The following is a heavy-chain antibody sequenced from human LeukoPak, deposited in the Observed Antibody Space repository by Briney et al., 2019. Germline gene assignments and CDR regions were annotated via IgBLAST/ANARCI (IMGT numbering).Heavy chain of an antibody. J-gene: IGHJ3*02. Sequence: PSETLSLTCAVSGGSISSGNWWSWVRQPPGKGLEWIASIYYTGTTYYYPSLTSRGTISLDTSNNQFSLRLTSVTAADTAVYYCVRHLGANAFTIWGQGTMVTVSS. CDR2: IYYTGTT. V-gene: IGHV4-4*02. CDR3: VRHLGANAFTI. D-gene: IGHD3-16*01. CDR1: GGSISSGNW.